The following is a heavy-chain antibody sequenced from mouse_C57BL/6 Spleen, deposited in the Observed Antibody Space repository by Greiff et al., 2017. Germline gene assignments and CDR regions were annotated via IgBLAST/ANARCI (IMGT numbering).Heavy chain of an antibody. V-gene: IGHV5-17*01. J-gene: IGHJ1*03. CDR3: ARAVLLRWYFDV. CDR2: ISSGSSTI. CDR1: GFTFSDYG. Sequence: EVHLVESGGGLVKPGGSLKLSCAASGFTFSDYGMHWVRQAPEKGLEWVAYISSGSSTIYYADTVKGRFTISRDNAKNTLFLQMTSLRSEDTAMYYCARAVLLRWYFDVWGTGTTVTVSS. D-gene: IGHD1-1*01.